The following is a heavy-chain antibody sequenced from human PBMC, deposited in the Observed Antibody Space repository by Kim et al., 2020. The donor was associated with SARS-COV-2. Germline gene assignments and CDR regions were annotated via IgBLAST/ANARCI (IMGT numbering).Heavy chain of an antibody. CDR1: GGSISSSSYY. D-gene: IGHD4-17*01. Sequence: SETLSLTCTVSGGSISSSSYYWGWIRQPPGKGLEWIGSIYYSGSTYYNPSLKSRVTISVDTSKNQFSLKLSSVTAADTAVYYCARTPLRIADTDYWGQGTLVTVSS. J-gene: IGHJ4*02. CDR3: ARTPLRIADTDY. V-gene: IGHV4-39*01. CDR2: IYYSGST.